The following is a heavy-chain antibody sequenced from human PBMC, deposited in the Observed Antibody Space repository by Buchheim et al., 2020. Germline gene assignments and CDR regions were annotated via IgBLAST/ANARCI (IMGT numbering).Heavy chain of an antibody. Sequence: QVQLVESGGGVVQPGRSLRLSCAASGFTFSSYGMHWVRQAPGKGLEWVAVISYDGSNKYYADSVKGRFTISRDNSKNTLYLQMNSLRAEDTAVYYCAKDYYYGMDVWGQGTT. CDR2: ISYDGSNK. V-gene: IGHV3-30*18. CDR1: GFTFSSYG. CDR3: AKDYYYGMDV. J-gene: IGHJ6*02.